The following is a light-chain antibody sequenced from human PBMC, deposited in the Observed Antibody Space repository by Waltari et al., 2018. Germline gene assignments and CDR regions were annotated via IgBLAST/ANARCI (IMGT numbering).Light chain of an antibody. Sequence: EIVLTQSPETLSLSPGERGTLSCRASQSVGRSLTWYQQKPGQAPRLLIYDASRRAPGIPDRFSGSGSGTDFSLTISRLEPEDFAVYYCQNYVRLPATFGQGTKVEIK. V-gene: IGKV3-20*01. CDR3: QNYVRLPAT. CDR2: DAS. CDR1: QSVGRS. J-gene: IGKJ1*01.